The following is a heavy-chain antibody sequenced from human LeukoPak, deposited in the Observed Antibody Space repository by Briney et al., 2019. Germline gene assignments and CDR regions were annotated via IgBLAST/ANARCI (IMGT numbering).Heavy chain of an antibody. CDR3: ARRSKGYGGYALDY. V-gene: IGHV1-2*02. J-gene: IGHJ4*02. CDR2: INPNSGGT. CDR1: GYTFTGYY. Sequence: ASVKVSCKASGYTFTGYYMHWVRQAPGQGLEWMGWINPNSGGTNYAQKFQGRVTMTRDTSTSTVYMELSSLRSEDTAVYYCARRSKGYGGYALDYWGQGTPVTVSS. D-gene: IGHD5-12*01.